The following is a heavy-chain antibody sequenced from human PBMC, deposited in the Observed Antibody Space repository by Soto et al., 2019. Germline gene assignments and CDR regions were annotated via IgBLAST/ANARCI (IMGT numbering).Heavy chain of an antibody. CDR3: AREGSYNNYYYYAMDV. D-gene: IGHD2-15*01. J-gene: IGHJ6*02. Sequence: QVQLQESGPGLVKPSETLSLTCTVSGGSISSYYWNWIRQPPGKGLEWIGYISYSGSTNYNPSLKSRVTISVDTSKNQFSLKLSSVTAAATAVYYCAREGSYNNYYYYAMDVWGQGTTVTVSS. CDR1: GGSISSYY. CDR2: ISYSGST. V-gene: IGHV4-59*01.